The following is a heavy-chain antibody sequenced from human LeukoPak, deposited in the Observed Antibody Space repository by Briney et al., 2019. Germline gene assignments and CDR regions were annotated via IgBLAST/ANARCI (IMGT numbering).Heavy chain of an antibody. J-gene: IGHJ4*02. V-gene: IGHV4-59*01. CDR3: ERAGPSDYDILTGYLPPGYFDY. D-gene: IGHD3-9*01. CDR2: IYYSGST. CDR1: GGSISSYY. Sequence: SGTLSLTCNVSGGSISSYYWSWLRQPPGKGLEWIGYIYYSGSTNYNPSLKSRGTISVDTTKNQYTLKLSCVTAADTAVYYCERAGPSDYDILTGYLPPGYFDYWGQGTLVTVSS.